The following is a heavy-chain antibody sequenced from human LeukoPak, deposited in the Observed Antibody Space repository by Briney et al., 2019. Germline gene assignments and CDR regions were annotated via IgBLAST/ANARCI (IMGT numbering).Heavy chain of an antibody. Sequence: PSETLSLTCAVYGGSFSGYYWSWIRQPPGKGLEWIGEINHSGSTNYNPSLKSRVTISVDTSKNQFSLKLSSVTAADTAVYYCARRLRSPFYYYYYMDVWGKGTTVTVSS. J-gene: IGHJ6*03. CDR1: GGSFSGYY. CDR3: ARRLRSPFYYYYYMDV. V-gene: IGHV4-34*01. CDR2: INHSGST. D-gene: IGHD5-12*01.